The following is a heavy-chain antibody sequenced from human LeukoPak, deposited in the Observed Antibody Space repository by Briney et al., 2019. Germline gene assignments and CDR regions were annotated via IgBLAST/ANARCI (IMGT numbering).Heavy chain of an antibody. Sequence: GGSLRLSCAASGFTFSNYAMNWVRQAPGKGLEWVSSISNSYATTYYADSVRGRFTISRDNSKNTLYLQMNSLRVEDTAVYYCARCITVFGVVIPEYYYYYMDVWGKGATVTVSS. CDR3: ARCITVFGVVIPEYYYYYMDV. J-gene: IGHJ6*03. D-gene: IGHD3-3*01. V-gene: IGHV3-23*01. CDR2: ISNSYATT. CDR1: GFTFSNYA.